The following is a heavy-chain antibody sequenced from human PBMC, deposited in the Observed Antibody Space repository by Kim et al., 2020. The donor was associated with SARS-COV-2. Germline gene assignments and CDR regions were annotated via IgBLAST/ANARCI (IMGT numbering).Heavy chain of an antibody. V-gene: IGHV3-9*01. CDR3: AKDIGRAYQLPTPLDY. Sequence: DSVKGRFTISRDNAKNSLYLQMNSLRAEDTALYYCAKDIGRAYQLPTPLDYWGQGTLVTVSS. J-gene: IGHJ4*02. D-gene: IGHD2-2*01.